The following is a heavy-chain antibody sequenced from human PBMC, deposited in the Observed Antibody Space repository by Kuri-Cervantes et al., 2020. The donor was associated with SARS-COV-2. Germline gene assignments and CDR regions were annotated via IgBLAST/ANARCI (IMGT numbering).Heavy chain of an antibody. D-gene: IGHD6-13*01. V-gene: IGHV3-15*01. J-gene: IGHJ4*02. Sequence: GGSLRLSCAASGLTFNNDWMSWVRQAPGKGLEWVGRIRGKSDGGTTVYAAPVKGRFTISRDDSKNTLYLQMNSLRPEDTAVYYCARETPEHSSSWFDFWGQGSLVTVSS. CDR2: IRGKSDGGTT. CDR3: ARETPEHSSSWFDF. CDR1: GLTFNNDW.